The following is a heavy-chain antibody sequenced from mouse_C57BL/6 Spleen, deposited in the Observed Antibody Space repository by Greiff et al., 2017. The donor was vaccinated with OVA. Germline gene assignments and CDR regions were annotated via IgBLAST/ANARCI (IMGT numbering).Heavy chain of an antibody. Sequence: VQLKQSGPELVKPGASVKMSCKASGYTFTDYYMHWVKQKPGKGLEWIGEIYPGSGNTYYNEKFKGKATLTADTSSSTAYMQLSSLTSEDSAVYFCARGGLRRGYWGQGTTLTVSS. CDR1: YTFTDYYM. D-gene: IGHD2-4*01. CDR3: RGGLRRGY. CDR2: YPGSGNTY. J-gene: IGHJ2*01. V-gene: IGHV1-83*01.